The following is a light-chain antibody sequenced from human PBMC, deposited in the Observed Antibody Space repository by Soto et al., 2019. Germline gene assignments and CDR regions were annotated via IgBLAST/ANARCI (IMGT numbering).Light chain of an antibody. V-gene: IGLV2-14*03. CDR3: GSYTTSSTLV. CDR2: DVS. J-gene: IGLJ2*01. CDR1: SSDLGAYNY. Sequence: QSALTQPASVSGSPGQSITISCTGTSSDLGAYNYVSWYQQHPGKAPKLLIYDVSDRPSEVSNRFSGSKSGNTASLTVSGLQAADEADYYCGSYTTSSTLVFGGGTKLTVL.